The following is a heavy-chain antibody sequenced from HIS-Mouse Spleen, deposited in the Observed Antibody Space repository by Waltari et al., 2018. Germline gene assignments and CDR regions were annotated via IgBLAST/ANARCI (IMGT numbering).Heavy chain of an antibody. D-gene: IGHD4-17*01. J-gene: IGHJ4*02. CDR3: AREPHYGGNSHFDD. Sequence: EVQLVESGGGLVQPGGSLRLSCAASGFTFSSYWMSWVGLSPGRELEWGANRKQDGSEKYYVDSVKGRLTISKANAKNPLYLQMNSLRAEDTAVYYCAREPHYGGNSHFDDWGQGTLVTVSS. CDR2: RKQDGSEK. CDR1: GFTFSSYW. V-gene: IGHV3-7*01.